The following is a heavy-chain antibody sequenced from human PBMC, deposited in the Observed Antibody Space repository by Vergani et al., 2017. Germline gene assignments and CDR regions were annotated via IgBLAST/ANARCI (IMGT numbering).Heavy chain of an antibody. CDR1: GFTFSSYA. CDR3: ARPQYYYDSSGYDY. Sequence: EVQLLESGGGLVQPGGSLRLSCAASGFTFSSYAMSWVRQAPGKGLEWVSAISGSGGSTYYADSVKGRFTISRDNSKKTLYLQMNRLRAEDTAVYYCARPQYYYDSSGYDYWGQGTLVTVSS. D-gene: IGHD3-22*01. CDR2: ISGSGGST. J-gene: IGHJ4*02. V-gene: IGHV3-23*01.